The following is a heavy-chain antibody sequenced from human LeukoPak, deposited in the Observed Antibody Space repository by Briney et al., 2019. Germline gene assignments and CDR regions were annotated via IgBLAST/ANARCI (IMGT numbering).Heavy chain of an antibody. V-gene: IGHV4-59*08. Sequence: SETLSLTCTVSGGSISSYYWSWIRQPPGKGLEWIGYIYYSGSTNYNPSLKSRVTISVDTSENQFSLNLSSVTATDTAVYYCARRGYYYDSSGKHWYFDLWGRGTLVTVSS. CDR3: ARRGYYYDSSGKHWYFDL. CDR1: GGSISSYY. J-gene: IGHJ2*01. D-gene: IGHD3-22*01. CDR2: IYYSGST.